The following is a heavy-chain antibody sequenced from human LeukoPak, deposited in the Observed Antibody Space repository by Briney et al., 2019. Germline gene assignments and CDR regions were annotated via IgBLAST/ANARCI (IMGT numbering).Heavy chain of an antibody. J-gene: IGHJ4*02. CDR1: GESVSSKNGA. CDR3: ARDVGTSGWHTFDY. D-gene: IGHD6-19*01. CDR2: TYYRSKWYT. Sequence: SQTLSLTFDISGESVSSKNGAWNWIRQSPSRGLEWLGRTYYRSKWYTDYAVSMNGRITISQDTSKNQFSLQLYSVTPDDTAVYYCARDVGTSGWHTFDYWGQGTLVTVSS. V-gene: IGHV6-1*01.